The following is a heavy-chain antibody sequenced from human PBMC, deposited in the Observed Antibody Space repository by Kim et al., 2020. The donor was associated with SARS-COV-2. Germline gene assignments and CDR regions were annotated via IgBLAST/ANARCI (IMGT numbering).Heavy chain of an antibody. CDR2: ILYDASDEYS. CDR3: DTEPGDA. J-gene: IGHJ3*01. Sequence: GGSLRLSCVASGFTFSNSWMRWVRQAPGKGLEWVGGILYDASDEYSAYSAPGRFTFSISRDNSKHYVYMKSLSLKVAAASFCDNDTEPGDA. V-gene: IGHV3-15*08. CDR1: GFTFSNSW.